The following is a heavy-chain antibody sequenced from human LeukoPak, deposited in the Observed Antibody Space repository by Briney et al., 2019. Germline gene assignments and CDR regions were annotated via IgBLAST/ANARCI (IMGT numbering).Heavy chain of an antibody. CDR2: IGSGGTT. CDR1: GFTFRTYG. J-gene: IGHJ3*02. CDR3: AKRDTTMAKGAFDI. Sequence: GGSLRLSCAASGFTFRTYGMSWVRQAPGKGLEWVSAIGSGGTTYYTDSVKGRFNISRDNSKTTLYLQMSSLRAEDTAVYYCAKRDTTMAKGAFDIWGQGTTVTVSS. D-gene: IGHD5-18*01. V-gene: IGHV3-23*01.